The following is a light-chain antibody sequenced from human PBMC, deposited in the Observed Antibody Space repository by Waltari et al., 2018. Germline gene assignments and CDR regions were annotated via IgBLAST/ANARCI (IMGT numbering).Light chain of an antibody. J-gene: IGLJ3*02. Sequence: QSLLTQPPPVSGPSGQTVTIPRTVGSSNITSPYDLHSYQHLLGTAPKVVVSGDTDRPSGIPERFTGSKSGTSASLTISALQAGDEADYYCQSYDSRIGHYVFGGGTKLTVL. V-gene: IGLV1-40*01. CDR2: GDT. CDR1: SSNITSPYD. CDR3: QSYDSRIGHYV.